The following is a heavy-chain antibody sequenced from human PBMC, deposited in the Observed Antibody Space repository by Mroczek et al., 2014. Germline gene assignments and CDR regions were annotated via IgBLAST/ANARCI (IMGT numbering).Heavy chain of an antibody. CDR1: GGSISSYY. J-gene: IGHJ4*02. CDR2: IYSTGST. V-gene: IGHV4-4*07. Sequence: QVQLVQSGPGLVKPSETLSLTCSVPGGSISSYYWSWIRQSAEKRLEWIGRIYSTGSTNYNPSLRGRVTMSVDTSKKQFSLKVTSVTAADTAVYYCARHDPHSSGWYAGYFDYWGQGTLVTVSS. CDR3: ARHDPHSSGWYAGYFDY. D-gene: IGHD6-19*01.